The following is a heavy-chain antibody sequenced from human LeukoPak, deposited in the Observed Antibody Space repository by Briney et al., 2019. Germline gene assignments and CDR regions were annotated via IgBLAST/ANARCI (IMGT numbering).Heavy chain of an antibody. D-gene: IGHD2-15*01. Sequence: PSETLSLTCTVSGGSISSYYWSWIRQPAGKGLEWIGRIYTSGSTNYNPSLKSRVTISVDTSKNQFSLKLSSVTAADTAVYYCARDNYCSGGSCRRPRISSMDVWGKGTTVTISS. CDR3: ARDNYCSGGSCRRPRISSMDV. V-gene: IGHV4-4*07. CDR2: IYTSGST. CDR1: GGSISSYY. J-gene: IGHJ6*03.